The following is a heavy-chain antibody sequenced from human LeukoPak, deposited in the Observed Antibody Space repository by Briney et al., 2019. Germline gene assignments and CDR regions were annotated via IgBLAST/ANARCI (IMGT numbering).Heavy chain of an antibody. CDR1: GFTFSSYG. D-gene: IGHD3-10*01. Sequence: PGGSLRLSCAASGFTFSSYGMHWVRQAPGKGLEWVAVISYDGSNKNYADSVKGRFTISRDNSKNTLYLQMNSLRAEDTAVYYCAKGDGYGSGIFDYWGQGTLVTVSS. J-gene: IGHJ4*02. CDR3: AKGDGYGSGIFDY. CDR2: ISYDGSNK. V-gene: IGHV3-30*18.